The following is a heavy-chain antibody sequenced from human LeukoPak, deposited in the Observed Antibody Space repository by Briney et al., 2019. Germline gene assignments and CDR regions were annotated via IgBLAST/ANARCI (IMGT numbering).Heavy chain of an antibody. CDR2: IYSGGST. CDR3: ASQETYYDILTGYYIGAFDI. D-gene: IGHD3-9*01. V-gene: IGHV3-66*02. CDR1: GFTVSSNY. J-gene: IGHJ3*02. Sequence: GGSLRLSCAASGFTVSSNYMSWVRQAPGKGLEWVSVIYSGGSTYYAASVKGRFTISRDNSKNTLYLQMNSLRAEDTAVYYCASQETYYDILTGYYIGAFDIWGQGTMVTVSS.